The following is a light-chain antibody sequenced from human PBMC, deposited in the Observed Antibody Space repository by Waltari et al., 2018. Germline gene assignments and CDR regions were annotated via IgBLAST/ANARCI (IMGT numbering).Light chain of an antibody. CDR1: QRVSSY. V-gene: IGKV3-11*01. CDR2: DAS. J-gene: IGKJ2*01. CDR3: QHRSNGPLYT. Sequence: EIVLTQSLATLSLSPGERATLSCRASQRVSSYLAWYQQKPGQAPRLLIYDASDRATGIPTRFSGSGSGTDFTLTISSLEPEDFAFYYCQHRSNGPLYTFGHGTKLEIK.